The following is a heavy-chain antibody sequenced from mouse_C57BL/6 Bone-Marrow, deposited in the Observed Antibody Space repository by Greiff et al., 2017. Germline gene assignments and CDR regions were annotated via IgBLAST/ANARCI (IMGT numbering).Heavy chain of an antibody. CDR1: GYTFTSYW. D-gene: IGHD6-1*01. V-gene: IGHV1-59*01. CDR2: IDPSDSYT. Sequence: QVQLQQPGAELVRPGTSVKLSCKASGYTFTSYWMHWVKQRPGQGLEWIGVIDPSDSYTNYNQKFKGKATLTVDTSSSTAYMQLSSLTSEDSAVYYCARGGLHLLAAGNAMDYWGQGTSVTVSS. J-gene: IGHJ4*01. CDR3: ARGGLHLLAAGNAMDY.